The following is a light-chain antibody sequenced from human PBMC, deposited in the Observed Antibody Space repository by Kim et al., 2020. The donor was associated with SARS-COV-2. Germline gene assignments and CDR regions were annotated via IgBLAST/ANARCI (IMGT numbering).Light chain of an antibody. V-gene: IGKV4-1*01. Sequence: NCQSSQSVYHPRLNKRQLAGYQQKARQAQKLLILWASTRQSGVTDRFSGSGSETDFTRTLSRLQAEDVAVYYCQQYFSSTLTFCGGTKVDIK. CDR3: QQYFSSTLT. J-gene: IGKJ4*01. CDR1: QSVYHPRLNKRQ. CDR2: WAS.